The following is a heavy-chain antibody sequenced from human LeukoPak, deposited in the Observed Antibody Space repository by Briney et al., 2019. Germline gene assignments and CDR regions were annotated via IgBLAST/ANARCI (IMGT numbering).Heavy chain of an antibody. Sequence: ASVKVSCKASGGTFSSYAISWVRQAPGQGREWMGGIIPIFGTANYAQKFQGRVTITADESTSTAYMELSSLRSEDTAVYYCARAPPATQTEYFDYWGQGTLVTVSS. CDR3: ARAPPATQTEYFDY. CDR1: GGTFSSYA. D-gene: IGHD1-14*01. J-gene: IGHJ4*02. V-gene: IGHV1-69*13. CDR2: IIPIFGTA.